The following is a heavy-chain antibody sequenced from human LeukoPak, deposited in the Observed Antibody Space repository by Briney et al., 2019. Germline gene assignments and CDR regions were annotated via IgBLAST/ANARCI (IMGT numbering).Heavy chain of an antibody. V-gene: IGHV4-59*02. Sequence: PSETLSLTCTVSGGSVSSYYWSWIRQSPGKGLEWIGYIYYSGSTNYNPSLKSRVTISVDTSKNQFSLKLSSVTAADTAVYYCARMIAAAGTEYFDYWGQGTLVTVSS. CDR2: IYYSGST. CDR1: GGSVSSYY. D-gene: IGHD6-13*01. J-gene: IGHJ4*02. CDR3: ARMIAAAGTEYFDY.